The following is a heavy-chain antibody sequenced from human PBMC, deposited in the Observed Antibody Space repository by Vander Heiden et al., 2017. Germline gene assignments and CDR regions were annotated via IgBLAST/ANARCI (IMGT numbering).Heavy chain of an antibody. CDR3: AKDVGYSSGWYERDWFDP. CDR2: ISGSGGST. V-gene: IGHV3-23*01. CDR1: GFTFSSYA. D-gene: IGHD6-19*01. Sequence: EVQLLESGGGLVQPGGSLRLSCAASGFTFSSYAMSWVPQAPGKGLEWVSAISGSGGSTYYADSVKGRFTISRDNSKNTLYLQMNSLRAEDTAVYYCAKDVGYSSGWYERDWFDPWGQGTLVTVSS. J-gene: IGHJ5*02.